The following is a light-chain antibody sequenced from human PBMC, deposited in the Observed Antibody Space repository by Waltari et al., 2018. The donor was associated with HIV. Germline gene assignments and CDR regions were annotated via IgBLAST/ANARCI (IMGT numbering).Light chain of an antibody. J-gene: IGKJ2*01. CDR2: AAS. CDR3: QQNYDTQDT. CDR1: QSIANY. Sequence: DIQMTQSPSLSTSVGDRVTITCRASQSIANYVNWYQLKPGKTPNRLIYAASNVQSGVPSRFSGSGSGTDFTRTISSLQPEDIATYDCQQNYDTQDTFGQGTKLEIK. V-gene: IGKV1-39*01.